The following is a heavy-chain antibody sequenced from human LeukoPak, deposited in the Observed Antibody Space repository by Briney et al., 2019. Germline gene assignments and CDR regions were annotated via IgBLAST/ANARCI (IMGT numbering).Heavy chain of an antibody. D-gene: IGHD3-22*01. CDR1: GLTFSRDR. CDR3: AREEDYCDNSGYFDY. CDR2: ISSSSSYI. V-gene: IGHV3-21*01. J-gene: IGHJ4*02. Sequence: GGSLRLSCAASGLTFSRDRMNWVRQAPGKGLEWVSSISSSSSYIYYADSVKGRFTISRDNDKSSLYLQMNSLRAEDTAVYYCAREEDYCDNSGYFDYWGQGTLVTVSS.